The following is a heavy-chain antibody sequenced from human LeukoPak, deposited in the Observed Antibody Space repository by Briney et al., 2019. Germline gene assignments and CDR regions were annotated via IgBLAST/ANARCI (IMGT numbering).Heavy chain of an antibody. Sequence: ASVKVSCKASGYTFTSYYMHWVRQAPGQGLEWMGIINPSGGSTSYAQKFQGRVTMTRDMSTSTVYMELSSLRSEDTAVYYCARAKGASNRSGYYFDYWGQGTLVTVSS. J-gene: IGHJ4*02. CDR1: GYTFTSYY. D-gene: IGHD1-26*01. CDR2: INPSGGST. CDR3: ARAKGASNRSGYYFDY. V-gene: IGHV1-46*01.